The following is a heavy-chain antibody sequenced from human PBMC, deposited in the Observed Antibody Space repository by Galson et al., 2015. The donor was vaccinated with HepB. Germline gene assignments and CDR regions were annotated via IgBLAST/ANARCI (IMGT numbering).Heavy chain of an antibody. Sequence: ALRLACAASGYTFGRYSMNWVRQSPGKGLAWVSSISNNGNHIYYADSMKARSTNYRDNAKNSQYLQMNSLRAEDTAVYNCSRPSYGDYEFDYWGQGTLVTVSS. V-gene: IGHV3-21*01. CDR3: SRPSYGDYEFDY. D-gene: IGHD4-17*01. J-gene: IGHJ4*02. CDR2: ISNNGNHI. CDR1: GYTFGRYS.